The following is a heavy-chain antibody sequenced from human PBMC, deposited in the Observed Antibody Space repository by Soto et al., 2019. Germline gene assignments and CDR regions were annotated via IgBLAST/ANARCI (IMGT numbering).Heavy chain of an antibody. J-gene: IGHJ5*02. CDR1: GYSFTSYW. Sequence: GESLKISCKGSGYSFTSYWIGWVRQMPGKGLEWMGIIYPGDSDTRYSPSFQGQATISAHKSIRTAHLPWRSRTASDTARYYCGRHFSLFAWFDPWRQGTLVTVSS. CDR2: IYPGDSDT. D-gene: IGHD3-10*01. V-gene: IGHV5-51*01. CDR3: GRHFSLFAWFDP.